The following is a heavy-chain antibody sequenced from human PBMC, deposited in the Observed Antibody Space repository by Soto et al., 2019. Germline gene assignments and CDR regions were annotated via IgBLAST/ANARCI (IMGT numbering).Heavy chain of an antibody. CDR1: GFTFSSYW. CDR2: IKQDGSEK. Sequence: GGSLRLSCAASGFTFSSYWMSWVRQAPGKGLEWVANIKQDGSEKYYVDSVKGRFTISRDNAKNSLYLQMNSLRAEDTAVYYCARAKGYGSGSYYPFDYWGQGTLVTVSS. J-gene: IGHJ4*02. D-gene: IGHD3-10*01. V-gene: IGHV3-7*01. CDR3: ARAKGYGSGSYYPFDY.